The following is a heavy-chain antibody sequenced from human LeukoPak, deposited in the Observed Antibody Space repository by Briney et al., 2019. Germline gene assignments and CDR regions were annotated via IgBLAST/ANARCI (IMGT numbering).Heavy chain of an antibody. CDR3: ARLENRYSSY. Sequence: GGSLRLSCAASGFTFSIYAMTWVRQAPGKGLDWISTISTSGSTFYADSVKGRFTISRDNSMNTLYLQMNSLRAEDTAVYYCARLENRYSSYWGQGTLVTVSS. J-gene: IGHJ4*02. V-gene: IGHV3-23*01. CDR2: ISTSGST. CDR1: GFTFSIYA. D-gene: IGHD5-18*01.